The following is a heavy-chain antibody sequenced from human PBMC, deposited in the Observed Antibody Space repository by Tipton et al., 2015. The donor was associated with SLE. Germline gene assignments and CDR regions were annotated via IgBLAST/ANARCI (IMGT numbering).Heavy chain of an antibody. CDR2: ISSSSSYI. Sequence: GSLRLSCAASGFTFSSYSMNWVRQAPGKGLEWVSSISSSSSYIYYADSVKGRFTISRDNAKNSLYLQMNSLRAEDTAVYYCARGFGYYYYYGMDVWGQGTTVTVSS. CDR1: GFTFSSYS. J-gene: IGHJ6*02. D-gene: IGHD3-10*01. CDR3: ARGFGYYYYYGMDV. V-gene: IGHV3-21*01.